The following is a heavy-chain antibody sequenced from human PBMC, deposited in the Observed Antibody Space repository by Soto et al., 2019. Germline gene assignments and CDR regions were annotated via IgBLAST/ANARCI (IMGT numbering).Heavy chain of an antibody. Sequence: EVQLLESGGDLVQPGGSLRLSCVASGFSFDNYGMSWVRQAPEKGLEWVSAIKSDGSSTYYAASVKDRFTISRDNSKNTLYLQLNSLRAEDTAVYYCAQLGLMTFSHKHYFNHWGRGTLVTVSS. CDR1: GFSFDNYG. V-gene: IGHV3-23*01. CDR3: AQLGLMTFSHKHYFNH. J-gene: IGHJ4*02. D-gene: IGHD3-16*01. CDR2: IKSDGSST.